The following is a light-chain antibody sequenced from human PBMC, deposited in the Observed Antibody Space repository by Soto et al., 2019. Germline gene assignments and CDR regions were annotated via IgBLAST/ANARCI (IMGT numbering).Light chain of an antibody. CDR2: DAS. CDR3: QQRSNWPRT. Sequence: EIVLTQSPAALSLSPGERATLSCRASQSVSSYLAWYQQKPGQAPRLLIYDASNRATGIPARFSGSESGTDFTLTICSLEPEDFAVYYCQQRSNWPRTFGQGTKVDIK. J-gene: IGKJ1*01. CDR1: QSVSSY. V-gene: IGKV3-11*01.